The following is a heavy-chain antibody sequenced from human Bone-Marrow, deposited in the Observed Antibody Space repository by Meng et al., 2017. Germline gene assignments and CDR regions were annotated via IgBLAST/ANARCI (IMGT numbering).Heavy chain of an antibody. V-gene: IGHV3-66*02. CDR2: IYSGGNT. J-gene: IGHJ6*02. CDR1: GFTVSHNY. CDR3: ARQFIAAALPRGYYGMDV. D-gene: IGHD6-13*01. Sequence: GGSLRLSCAASGFTVSHNYMSWVRQAPGKGLEWVSVIYSGGNTYYADSVKGRFTISRDNSRNTVFLQINSLRVEDTAVYYCARQFIAAALPRGYYGMDVWGQGTTVTVSS.